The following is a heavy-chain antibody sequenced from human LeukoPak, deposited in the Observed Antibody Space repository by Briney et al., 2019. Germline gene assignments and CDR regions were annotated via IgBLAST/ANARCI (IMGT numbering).Heavy chain of an antibody. D-gene: IGHD2-15*01. CDR1: GGSFSGYY. Sequence: SETLSLTCAVYGGSFSGYYWSWIRQAPGKGLEWIGEINHSGSTNYNPSLKSRVTISVDTSKNQFSLKLSSVTAADTAVYYCATGPGYCSGGRCYGGWFDPWGQGTLVTVSS. CDR2: INHSGST. J-gene: IGHJ5*02. V-gene: IGHV4-34*01. CDR3: ATGPGYCSGGRCYGGWFDP.